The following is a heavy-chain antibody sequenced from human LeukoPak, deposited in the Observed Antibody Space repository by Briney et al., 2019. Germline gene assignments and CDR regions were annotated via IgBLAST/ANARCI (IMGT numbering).Heavy chain of an antibody. CDR3: ARVYSGYDGYAFDI. D-gene: IGHD5-12*01. CDR1: GGSFSGYY. V-gene: IGHV4-59*01. Sequence: SETLSLTCAVYGGSFSGYYWSWIRQPPGKGLEWIGYIYYSGSTNYNPSLKSRVTISVDTSKNQFSLKLSSVTAADTAVYYCARVYSGYDGYAFDIWGQGTMVTVSS. CDR2: IYYSGST. J-gene: IGHJ3*02.